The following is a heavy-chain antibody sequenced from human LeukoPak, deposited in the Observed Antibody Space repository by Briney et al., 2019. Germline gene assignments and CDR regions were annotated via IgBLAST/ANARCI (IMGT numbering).Heavy chain of an antibody. J-gene: IGHJ5*02. CDR2: SYYSGST. Sequence: SETLSLTCTVSGGSISSGGYYWSWIRQHPGKGLEWIGYSYYSGSTYYNPSLKSRVTISVDTSKNQFSLKLSSVTAADTDVYYCARTYYYDSSGKTVWFDPWGQGTLVTVSS. V-gene: IGHV4-31*03. D-gene: IGHD3-22*01. CDR3: ARTYYYDSSGKTVWFDP. CDR1: GGSISSGGYY.